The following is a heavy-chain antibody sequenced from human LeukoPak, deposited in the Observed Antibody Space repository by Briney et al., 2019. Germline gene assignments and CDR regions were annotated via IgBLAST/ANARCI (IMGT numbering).Heavy chain of an antibody. CDR1: GGTFSSYA. D-gene: IGHD3-10*01. Sequence: SVKVSCKASGGTFSSYAISWVRQAPGQGLEWMGGIIPIFGTANYAQKFQGRVTITADKSTCTAYMELSSLRSEDTAVYYCARDGTGITMVRGVIIATYFDYWGQGTLVTVSS. CDR2: IIPIFGTA. V-gene: IGHV1-69*06. J-gene: IGHJ4*02. CDR3: ARDGTGITMVRGVIIATYFDY.